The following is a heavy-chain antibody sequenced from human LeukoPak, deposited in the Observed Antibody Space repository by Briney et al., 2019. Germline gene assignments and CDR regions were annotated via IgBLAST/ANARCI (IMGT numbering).Heavy chain of an antibody. Sequence: PGESLKISCKGSGYIFTNYWIAWVRQMPGKGLEWMGIIYPGDSDTRYSPSFQGQVTISADKSISTAYLQWSSLKASDTAIYYCARRSGNFQADYNFDYWGQGTLVTVSS. CDR1: GYIFTNYW. J-gene: IGHJ4*02. V-gene: IGHV5-51*01. CDR2: IYPGDSDT. CDR3: ARRSGNFQADYNFDY. D-gene: IGHD1-26*01.